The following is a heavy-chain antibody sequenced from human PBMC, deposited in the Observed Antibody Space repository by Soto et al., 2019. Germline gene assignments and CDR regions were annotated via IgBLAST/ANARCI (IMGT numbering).Heavy chain of an antibody. V-gene: IGHV3-30-3*01. Sequence: VTGLEWVAVISYDGSNKCYADYVKGRFTISRDNSKNTLYLQMYSLRAEDTAVYYCARGRYYNSRHGFDIPGQATMGTGYS. J-gene: IGHJ3*02. D-gene: IGHD3-10*01. CDR2: ISYDGSNK. CDR3: ARGRYYNSRHGFDI.